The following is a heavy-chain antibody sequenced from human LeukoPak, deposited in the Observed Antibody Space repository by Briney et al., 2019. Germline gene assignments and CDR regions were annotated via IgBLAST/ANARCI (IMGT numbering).Heavy chain of an antibody. CDR2: INWNGDDT. CDR3: VRGGELVGSYFDY. CDR1: GFMFDGYG. V-gene: IGHV3-20*04. J-gene: IGHJ4*02. Sequence: GGSLRLSCAASGFMFDGYGLSWVRQAPGKGLEWVSGINWNGDDTTYADSVKGRFTISRDNAKNSLYLQINSLRAEDTALYYCVRGGELVGSYFDYWGPGTLVTVSS. D-gene: IGHD3-16*01.